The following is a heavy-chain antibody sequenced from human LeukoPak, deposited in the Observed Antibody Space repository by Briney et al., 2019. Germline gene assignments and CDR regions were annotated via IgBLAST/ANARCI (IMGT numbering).Heavy chain of an antibody. J-gene: IGHJ4*02. CDR3: ARVYCSSTSCRHDY. V-gene: IGHV4-30-2*01. CDR1: GGSISSGGYY. CDR2: IYHSGST. Sequence: SQTLSLTRTVSGGSISSGGYYWSWIRQPPGKGLEWIGYIYHSGSTNYNPSLKSRVTISVDKSKNQFSLKLSSVTAADTAVYYCARVYCSSTSCRHDYWGQGTLVTVSS. D-gene: IGHD2-2*01.